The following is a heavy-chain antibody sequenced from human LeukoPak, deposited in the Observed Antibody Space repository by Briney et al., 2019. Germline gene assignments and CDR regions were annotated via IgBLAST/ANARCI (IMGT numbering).Heavy chain of an antibody. Sequence: PGGSLRLSRAASRITVSSNYMSWVRQAPGKGLEWVSVIYSGGSTYYADSVKGRFTISRDNSKNTLYLRMNSLRAEDTAVYYCARSQYYYGMDVWGQGTTVTVSS. J-gene: IGHJ6*02. CDR2: IYSGGST. V-gene: IGHV3-66*01. CDR3: ARSQYYYGMDV. CDR1: RITVSSNY.